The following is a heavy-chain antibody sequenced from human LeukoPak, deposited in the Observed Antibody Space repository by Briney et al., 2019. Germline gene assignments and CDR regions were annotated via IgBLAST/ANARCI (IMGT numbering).Heavy chain of an antibody. V-gene: IGHV3-23*01. CDR2: ISGSGGST. D-gene: IGHD3-9*01. CDR3: AKCDILRFDI. J-gene: IGHJ3*02. CDR1: GFIFSTYS. Sequence: PGGSLRLSCAASGFIFSTYSMNWVRQAPGKGLEWVSAISGSGGSTYYADSVKGRFTISRDNSKNTLYLQMNSLRAEDTAVYYCAKCDILRFDIWGQGTMVTVSS.